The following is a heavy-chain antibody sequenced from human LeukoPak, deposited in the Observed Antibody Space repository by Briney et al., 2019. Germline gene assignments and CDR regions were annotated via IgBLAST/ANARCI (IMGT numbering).Heavy chain of an antibody. Sequence: SETLSLTCTVSGDSTSSGDYYWSWIRQSPGKGLEWIGYIYDNGNTYYNPSLKSRVTISIDTSKNQFSLKLSSVTAADTAVYYCVREGEVGDLDYWGQGTLVTVSS. CDR2: IYDNGNT. CDR1: GDSTSSGDYY. J-gene: IGHJ4*02. D-gene: IGHD1-26*01. V-gene: IGHV4-30-4*01. CDR3: VREGEVGDLDY.